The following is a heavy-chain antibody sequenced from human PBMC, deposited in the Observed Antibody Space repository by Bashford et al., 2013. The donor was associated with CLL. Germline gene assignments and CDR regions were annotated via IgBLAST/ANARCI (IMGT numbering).Heavy chain of an antibody. CDR2: IYYSGFT. CDR3: VRQSMTTFDFNFLFTTFDV. D-gene: IGHD3-9*01. Sequence: SETLSLTCTVSGGSINSGSYYWGWIRQSPGKGLEWIGSIYYSGFTYYNPSLKSRVTISGDTSKSQFSLKLSSVTAADTAVYYCVRQSMTTFDFNFLFTTFDVWGRGTVVTVSS. J-gene: IGHJ3*01. CDR1: GGSINSGSYY. V-gene: IGHV4-39*01.